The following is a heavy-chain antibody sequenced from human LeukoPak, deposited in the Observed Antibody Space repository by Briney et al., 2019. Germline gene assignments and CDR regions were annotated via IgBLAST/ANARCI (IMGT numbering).Heavy chain of an antibody. Sequence: PETLSLTCTVSGGSISSYYWSWIRQPPGKGLEWIGYMYYSGSTNYNPSLKSRVTTSVDTSKNQFSLKLSSVTAADTAVYYCARRRITMVRGVKGWFDPWGQGTLVTVSS. D-gene: IGHD3-10*01. CDR3: ARRRITMVRGVKGWFDP. CDR2: MYYSGST. CDR1: GGSISSYY. J-gene: IGHJ5*02. V-gene: IGHV4-59*12.